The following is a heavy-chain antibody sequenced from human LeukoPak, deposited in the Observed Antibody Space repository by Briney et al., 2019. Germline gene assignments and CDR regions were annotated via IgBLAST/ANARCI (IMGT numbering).Heavy chain of an antibody. V-gene: IGHV4-59*01. D-gene: IGHD3-10*01. CDR2: IYYSGST. CDR1: GGSISSYY. J-gene: IGHJ5*02. CDR3: ARGGSTSYREFLYNWFDP. Sequence: NPSQTLSLTCTVSGGSISSYYWSWIRQPPGKGLKWIGYIYYSGSTNYNPSLKSRVTISVDTSKNQFSLKLSSVTAADTAVYYCARGGSTSYREFLYNWFDPWGQGTLVTVSS.